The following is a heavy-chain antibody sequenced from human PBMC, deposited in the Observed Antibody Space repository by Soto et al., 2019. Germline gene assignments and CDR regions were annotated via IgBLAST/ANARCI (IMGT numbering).Heavy chain of an antibody. J-gene: IGHJ6*02. V-gene: IGHV3-23*01. D-gene: IGHD1-26*01. Sequence: GGSLRLSCVASGFAFSTHAMSWVRQAPGKGLEWVSTFSGSGGNIYYAESVKGRLTISRDDSKNTLYLQMDSLRVEDTAVYYCAKDPPWAVGPLAMDVWGQGTTVTVSS. CDR3: AKDPPWAVGPLAMDV. CDR2: FSGSGGNI. CDR1: GFAFSTHA.